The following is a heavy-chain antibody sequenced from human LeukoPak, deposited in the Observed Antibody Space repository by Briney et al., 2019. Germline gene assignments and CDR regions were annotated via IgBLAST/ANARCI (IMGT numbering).Heavy chain of an antibody. CDR2: ISWNSGSI. V-gene: IGHV3-9*01. J-gene: IGHJ5*02. CDR1: GFTFDDYA. CDR3: AKESGSACTKGVCYGWFDP. Sequence: TGGSLRLSCAASGFTFDDYAMHWVRQAPGKGLEWVSGISWNSGSIGYADSVKGRFTISRDNAKNSLYLQMNSLRAEDTALYYCAKESGSACTKGVCYGWFDPWGQGTLVTVSS. D-gene: IGHD2-8*01.